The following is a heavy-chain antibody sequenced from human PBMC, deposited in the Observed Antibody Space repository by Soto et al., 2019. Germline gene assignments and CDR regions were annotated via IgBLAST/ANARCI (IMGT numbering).Heavy chain of an antibody. D-gene: IGHD3-3*01. Sequence: QVQLEQSGAEVKTLGSSVKVSSKASGDTFNRYAISWVREAPGQGLEWMGGIIPIFGTANYAPQFQDRVTITADESTSTAYMELTSLKSEDTAVYFCARGARFLEWLSSDHWGQGTLVTVSS. CDR1: GDTFNRYA. J-gene: IGHJ4*02. V-gene: IGHV1-69*12. CDR2: IIPIFGTA. CDR3: ARGARFLEWLSSDH.